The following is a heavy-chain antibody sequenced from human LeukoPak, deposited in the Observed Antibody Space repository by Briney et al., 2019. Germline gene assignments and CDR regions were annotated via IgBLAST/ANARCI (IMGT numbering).Heavy chain of an antibody. CDR3: ARVSIFGVVIPPDF. CDR2: ISSDGSTK. D-gene: IGHD3-3*02. CDR1: GFAFSSYA. V-gene: IGHV3-30*01. Sequence: GGSLRLSCAASGFAFSSYAMHWVRQAPGKGLEWVAVISSDGSTKYYADSVKGRFTISRDNSKNTLFPQMNSLRAEDTAVYYCARVSIFGVVIPPDFWGQGTLVTVSS. J-gene: IGHJ4*02.